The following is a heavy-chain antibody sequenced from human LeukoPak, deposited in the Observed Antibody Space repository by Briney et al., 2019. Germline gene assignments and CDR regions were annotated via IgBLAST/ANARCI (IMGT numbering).Heavy chain of an antibody. J-gene: IGHJ4*02. D-gene: IGHD5-12*01. V-gene: IGHV3-7*01. Sequence: PGGSLRLSCAASGFTFSSYWMSWVRQAPGKGLEWVANIKQDGSEKYYADSVKGRFTISRDNSKNTLYLQMNSLRAEDTAVYYCAKDGAWLRFDDWGQGTLITVSS. CDR1: GFTFSSYW. CDR2: IKQDGSEK. CDR3: AKDGAWLRFDD.